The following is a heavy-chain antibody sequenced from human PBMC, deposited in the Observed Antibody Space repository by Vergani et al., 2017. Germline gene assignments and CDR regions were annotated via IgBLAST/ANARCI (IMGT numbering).Heavy chain of an antibody. J-gene: IGHJ4*02. CDR2: IWYDGSNK. CDR3: ARAAVYSGYDVGY. D-gene: IGHD5-12*01. CDR1: GFTFSSYG. V-gene: IGHV3-33*01. Sequence: QVQLVESGGGVVQPGRSLRLSCAASGFTFSSYGMHWVRQAPGKGLEWVAVIWYDGSNKYYADSVKGRFTISRDNSKNTLYLQMNSLRAEDTAVYYCARAAVYSGYDVGYWGRGTLVTVSS.